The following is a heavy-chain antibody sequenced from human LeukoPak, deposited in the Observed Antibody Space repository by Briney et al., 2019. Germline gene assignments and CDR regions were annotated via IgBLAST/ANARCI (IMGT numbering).Heavy chain of an antibody. D-gene: IGHD5-18*01. CDR1: GFTFSSHG. CDR3: ARVLRGFTYGKFDY. CDR2: ISDSDSST. Sequence: GGSLRLSCAASGFTFSSHGMSWFRQAPGKGLEWVSGISDSDSSTYYADSVKGRFTISRDNSKNTLYLQMNNLRAADTAVYFCARVLRGFTYGKFDYWGPGTLVTVSS. V-gene: IGHV3-23*01. J-gene: IGHJ4*02.